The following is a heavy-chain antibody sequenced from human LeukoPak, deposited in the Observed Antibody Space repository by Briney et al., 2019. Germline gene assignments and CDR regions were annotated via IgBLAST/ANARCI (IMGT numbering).Heavy chain of an antibody. D-gene: IGHD3-10*01. V-gene: IGHV5-51*01. CDR3: ARTGYHYGSGSRYAFDL. CDR2: IYPGDSDT. Sequence: GASLEISCEASGYTFINQWIGWVRPMPGKGLEWMGIIYPGDSDTRYSPSFQGQVTISVDKSVTTTYLQWHSLKASDTAMYYCARTGYHYGSGSRYAFDLWGQGTMVTVSS. J-gene: IGHJ3*01. CDR1: GYTFINQW.